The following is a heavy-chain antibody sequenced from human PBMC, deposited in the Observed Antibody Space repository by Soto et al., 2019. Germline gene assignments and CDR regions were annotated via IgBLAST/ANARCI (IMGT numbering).Heavy chain of an antibody. CDR1: GYTFTNYG. V-gene: IGHV1-18*01. CDR2: INVYNGNT. D-gene: IGHD3-10*01. CDR3: ARGINYYDSGDDAFDI. Sequence: ASVKVSCKASGYTFTNYGISWVRQAPGQGLEWMGWINVYNGNTKYAQKFQGRVIMTRNTSISTAYMELSSLRSEDTVVYYCARGINYYDSGDDAFDIWGQGTMVTVSS. J-gene: IGHJ3*02.